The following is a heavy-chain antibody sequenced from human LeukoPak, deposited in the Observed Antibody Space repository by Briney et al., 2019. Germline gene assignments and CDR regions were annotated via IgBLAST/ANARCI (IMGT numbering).Heavy chain of an antibody. Sequence: GASVKVSCKASGYTFTGYYIHWVRQAPGQGLEWMGRIIPIFGTANYAQKFQGRVTITTDESTSTAYMELSSLRSEDTAVYYCASRFTNYGGNSSDAFDIWGQGTMVTVSS. CDR1: GYTFTGYY. CDR2: IIPIFGTA. CDR3: ASRFTNYGGNSSDAFDI. V-gene: IGHV1-69*05. D-gene: IGHD4-23*01. J-gene: IGHJ3*02.